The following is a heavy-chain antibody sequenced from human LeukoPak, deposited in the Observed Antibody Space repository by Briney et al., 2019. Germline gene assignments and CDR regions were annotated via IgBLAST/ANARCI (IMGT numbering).Heavy chain of an antibody. D-gene: IGHD4-17*01. J-gene: IGHJ6*03. CDR2: IKRDGTEK. Sequence: QPGGSLRLSCAASGLSFRSYSMSWVRQAPGKGLEWVANIKRDGTEKYYVGSVEGRFTISRDNAKNSLYLQMNSLRAEDTAVYYCARGPNTDYGRRYYYYMDVWGKGTTVTVPS. V-gene: IGHV3-7*01. CDR3: ARGPNTDYGRRYYYYMDV. CDR1: GLSFRSYS.